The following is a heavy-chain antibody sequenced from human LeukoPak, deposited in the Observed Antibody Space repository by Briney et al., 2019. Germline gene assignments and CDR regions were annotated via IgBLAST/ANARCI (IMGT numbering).Heavy chain of an antibody. CDR2: INPSGGST. Sequence: ASVKVSCKASGYTFTSYYMHWARQAPGQGLEWMGIINPSGGSTSYAQKFQGRVTMTRDTSTSTVYMELSSLRSEDTAVYYCARVGYCSSTSCYAGEYFQHWGQGTLVTVSS. J-gene: IGHJ1*01. CDR3: ARVGYCSSTSCYAGEYFQH. V-gene: IGHV1-46*01. CDR1: GYTFTSYY. D-gene: IGHD2-2*03.